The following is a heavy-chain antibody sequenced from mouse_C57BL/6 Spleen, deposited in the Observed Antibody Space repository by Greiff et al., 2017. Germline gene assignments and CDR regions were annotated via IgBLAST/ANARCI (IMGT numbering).Heavy chain of an antibody. V-gene: IGHV1-9*01. J-gene: IGHJ4*01. Sequence: QVQLQQSGAELMKPGASVKLSCKATGYTFTGYWIEWVKQRPGHGLEWIGEILPGSGSTNYNEKFKGKATFTADTSSNTAYIQLSSLTTEDSAIYYCARRYYSNFSYYYAMDYWGQGTSVTVSS. CDR2: ILPGSGST. CDR3: ARRYYSNFSYYYAMDY. D-gene: IGHD2-5*01. CDR1: GYTFTGYW.